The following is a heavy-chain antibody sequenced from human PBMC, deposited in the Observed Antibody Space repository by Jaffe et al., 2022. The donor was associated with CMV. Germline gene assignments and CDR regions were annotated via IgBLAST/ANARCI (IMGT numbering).Heavy chain of an antibody. Sequence: QITLKESGPTLVKPTQTLTLTCTFSGFSLSTSGVGVGWIRQPPGKALEWLALIYWDDDKRYSPSLKSRLTITKDTSKNQVVLTMTNMDPVDTATYYCAHRRRVVGYKDPGNTQNSYNWFDPWGQGTLVTVSS. CDR3: AHRRRVVGYKDPGNTQNSYNWFDP. J-gene: IGHJ5*02. CDR1: GFSLSTSGVG. V-gene: IGHV2-5*02. CDR2: IYWDDDK. D-gene: IGHD1-20*01.